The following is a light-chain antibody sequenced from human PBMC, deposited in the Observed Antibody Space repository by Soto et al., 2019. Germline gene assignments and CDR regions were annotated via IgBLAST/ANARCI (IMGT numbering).Light chain of an antibody. V-gene: IGKV3-15*01. Sequence: IVLTQSPATLSVSPGERATLSCRASQGVGSNLAWYQQRPGQAPRLLIYDASTRATGIPDRFSGGGSGTEFTLTISSLQSDDFAVYYCQHFNIWPHMPTFGGETKLEIK. CDR1: QGVGSN. CDR2: DAS. CDR3: QHFNIWPHMPT. J-gene: IGKJ4*01.